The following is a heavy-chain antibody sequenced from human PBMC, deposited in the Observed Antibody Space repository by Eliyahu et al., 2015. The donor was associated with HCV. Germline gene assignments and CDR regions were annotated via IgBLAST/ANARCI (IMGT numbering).Heavy chain of an antibody. V-gene: IGHV3-7*01. CDR2: IRGDGNTK. Sequence: EVLLVQSGGGLVQPGGSVXLXCAASGFTFSDYWINWVRQAPGKGLEWVANIRGDGNTKYYVDSVKGRFTISRDNAKNSVYLQINSLRVDDTALYYCAREGYCNGGTCYGYADYWGQGTLVTVSS. CDR1: GFTFSDYW. J-gene: IGHJ4*02. CDR3: AREGYCNGGTCYGYADY. D-gene: IGHD2-15*01.